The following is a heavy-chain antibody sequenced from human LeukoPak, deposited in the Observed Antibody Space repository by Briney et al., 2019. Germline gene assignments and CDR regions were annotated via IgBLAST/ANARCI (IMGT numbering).Heavy chain of an antibody. CDR1: RGTFSSYA. CDR2: IIPIFGTA. D-gene: IGHD2-2*01. Sequence: GASVKVSCKASRGTFSSYAISWVRQAPGQGLEWMGRIIPIFGTANYAQKFQGRVTITTDESTSTAYMELSSLRSEDTAVYYCARSCSSTSCSDAFDIWGQGTMVTVSS. V-gene: IGHV1-69*05. CDR3: ARSCSSTSCSDAFDI. J-gene: IGHJ3*02.